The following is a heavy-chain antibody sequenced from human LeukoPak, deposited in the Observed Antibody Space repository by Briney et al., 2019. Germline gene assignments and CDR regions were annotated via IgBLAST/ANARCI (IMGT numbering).Heavy chain of an antibody. CDR3: AKAAAAPGFDF. Sequence: GGSLRLSCAGSGFTFSNYAMTWVRQAPGKGLEWVATVSGSGDRMYHADSVKGRFTISRDNSKNTIYLQMNSLRAEDTALYYCAKAAAAPGFDFWGQGTLVTVSS. CDR1: GFTFSNYA. CDR2: VSGSGDRM. J-gene: IGHJ4*02. V-gene: IGHV3-23*01. D-gene: IGHD6-13*01.